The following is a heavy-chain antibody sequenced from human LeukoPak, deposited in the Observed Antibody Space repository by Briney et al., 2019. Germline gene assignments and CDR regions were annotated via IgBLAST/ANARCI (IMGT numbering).Heavy chain of an antibody. CDR2: INPNSGGT. Sequence: ASVKVSCKASGYTFTSYDINWVRQAPGQGLEWMGWINPNSGGTNYAQKFQGRVTMTRDTSISTAYMELSRLRSDDTAVYYCAREEYYYDSSGYYYVGYFDLWGRGTLVTVSS. J-gene: IGHJ2*01. D-gene: IGHD3-22*01. V-gene: IGHV1-2*02. CDR3: AREEYYYDSSGYYYVGYFDL. CDR1: GYTFTSYD.